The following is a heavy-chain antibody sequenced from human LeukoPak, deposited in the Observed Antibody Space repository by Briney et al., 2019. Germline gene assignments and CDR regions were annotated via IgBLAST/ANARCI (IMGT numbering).Heavy chain of an antibody. J-gene: IGHJ4*02. CDR2: ISSGSNTI. CDR1: GFTFSTYN. CDR3: AREIYGDYGFDY. Sequence: PGGSLRLSCAAPGFTFSTYNMNWVRQAPGKGLEWVSYISSGSNTIYYADSVKGRFTISRDYAKNSLFLQMNSLRAEDTAVYYCAREIYGDYGFDYWGQGTLVTVSS. D-gene: IGHD4-17*01. V-gene: IGHV3-48*01.